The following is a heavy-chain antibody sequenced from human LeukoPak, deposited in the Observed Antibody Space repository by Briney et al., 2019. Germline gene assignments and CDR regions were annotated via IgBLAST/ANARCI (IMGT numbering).Heavy chain of an antibody. Sequence: PGGSLRLSCVASGFTFSNYGMHWVRQAPGKGLEWVAFIRYDGSNKYYADSGKGRFTISRDNSKNTLYLQMNSLRAEDTAVYYCAKEPSGSYWYWGQGTLVTVSS. V-gene: IGHV3-30*02. J-gene: IGHJ4*02. D-gene: IGHD3-10*01. CDR3: AKEPSGSYWY. CDR2: IRYDGSNK. CDR1: GFTFSNYG.